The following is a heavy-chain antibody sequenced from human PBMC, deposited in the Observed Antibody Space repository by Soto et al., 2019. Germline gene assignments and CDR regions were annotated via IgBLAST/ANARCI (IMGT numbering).Heavy chain of an antibody. V-gene: IGHV3-48*01. CDR2: ISSSSSTI. Sequence: EVQLVESGGGLVQPGGSLRLSCAASGFTFSSYSMNWVRQAPGKGLEWVSYISSSSSTIYYADSVKGRFTISRDNAKNSLYLQMNSLRAEDTAVYYCARRAAAGTAGYYYYGMDVWGQGTTVNVSS. D-gene: IGHD6-13*01. J-gene: IGHJ6*02. CDR3: ARRAAAGTAGYYYYGMDV. CDR1: GFTFSSYS.